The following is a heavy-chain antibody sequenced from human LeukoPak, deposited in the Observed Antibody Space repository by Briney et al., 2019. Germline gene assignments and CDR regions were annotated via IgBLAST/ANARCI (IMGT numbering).Heavy chain of an antibody. J-gene: IGHJ3*02. Sequence: ASVKVSCKTSGYSENFYGITWVRQVAGQGLEWMGWISAQHGQTEYAPNSQDRVTMTTDTYTNTAYMELRSLRSDDTAVYYCARPSGSYGDAFDIWGQGTMVTVSS. CDR2: ISAQHGQT. CDR3: ARPSGSYGDAFDI. CDR1: GYSENFYG. D-gene: IGHD1-26*01. V-gene: IGHV1-18*01.